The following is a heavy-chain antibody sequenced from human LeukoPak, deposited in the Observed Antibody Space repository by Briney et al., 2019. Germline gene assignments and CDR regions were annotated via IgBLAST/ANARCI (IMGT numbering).Heavy chain of an antibody. Sequence: GGSLRLSCAASGFTVSSNYMSWVRQAPGKGLEWVSVIYSGGSTYYADSVKGRFTISRDNSKNTLYLQMNSLRAEDTAVYYCARASPAAMAGYAFDIWGQGTMVTVSS. CDR3: ARASPAAMAGYAFDI. CDR2: IYSGGST. V-gene: IGHV3-66*01. J-gene: IGHJ3*02. D-gene: IGHD2-2*01. CDR1: GFTVSSNY.